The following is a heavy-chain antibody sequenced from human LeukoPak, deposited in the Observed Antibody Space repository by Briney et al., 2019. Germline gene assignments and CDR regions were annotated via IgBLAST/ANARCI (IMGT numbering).Heavy chain of an antibody. Sequence: ASVKVSCKASGYTFTSYGISWVRQAPGQGLEWMGWISAYNGNTNYAQKLQGRVTMTTDTSTSTVYMELSSLRSEDTAVYYCARDLRGSYGSGGYLRYWGQGTLVTVSS. CDR2: ISAYNGNT. J-gene: IGHJ4*02. D-gene: IGHD3-10*01. CDR3: ARDLRGSYGSGGYLRY. CDR1: GYTFTSYG. V-gene: IGHV1-18*01.